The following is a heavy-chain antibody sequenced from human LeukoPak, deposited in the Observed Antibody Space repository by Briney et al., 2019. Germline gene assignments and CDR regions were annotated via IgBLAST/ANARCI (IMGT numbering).Heavy chain of an antibody. D-gene: IGHD6-19*01. J-gene: IGHJ4*02. Sequence: PGGSLRLSCAAPGFTFSSYAMSWVRQAPGKGLEWVSAISGSGGSTCYADSVKGRFTISRDNSRNALYLQMNSLRAEDTAVYYCASPGQWDYWGQGTLVTVSS. CDR1: GFTFSSYA. CDR2: ISGSGGST. CDR3: ASPGQWDY. V-gene: IGHV3-23*01.